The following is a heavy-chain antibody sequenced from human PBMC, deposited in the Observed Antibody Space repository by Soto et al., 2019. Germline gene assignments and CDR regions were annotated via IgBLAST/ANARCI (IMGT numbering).Heavy chain of an antibody. CDR2: ISGNGGST. J-gene: IGHJ4*02. Sequence: EVQLVESGGGLVQPGGSLRLSCAASGFTFSTYAIHWVRQAPGRGLEYVSGISGNGGSTYYADSVKGTFIISRDNSKSTVNLQLSTVRPEDAAVYYCVKGGKGNSRWRGTDYWGQGTLVTVSS. CDR3: VKGGKGNSRWRGTDY. D-gene: IGHD5-12*01. CDR1: GFTFSTYA. V-gene: IGHV3-64D*06.